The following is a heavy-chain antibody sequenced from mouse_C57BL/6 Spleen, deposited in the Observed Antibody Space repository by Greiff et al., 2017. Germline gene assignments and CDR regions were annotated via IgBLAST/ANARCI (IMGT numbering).Heavy chain of an antibody. CDR2: INYDASST. CDR1: GFTFSDYY. D-gene: IGHD5-1-1*01. Sequence: EVQLVESEGGLVQPGSSMTLSCTASGFTFSDYYMPWVRQAPVHGLEWVANINYDASSTSYMESLKSRFIISRDNAKNIRCRQMSSLESEDTATYYCARIYNTLIDYWGQGTTLTVSS. V-gene: IGHV5-16*01. J-gene: IGHJ2*01. CDR3: ARIYNTLIDY.